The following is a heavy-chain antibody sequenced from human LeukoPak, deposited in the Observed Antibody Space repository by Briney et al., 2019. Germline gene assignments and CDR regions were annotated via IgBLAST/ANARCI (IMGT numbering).Heavy chain of an antibody. J-gene: IGHJ6*02. CDR3: ATSMVRGHMPYYYHAMDV. CDR2: ISGGVGST. D-gene: IGHD3-10*01. CDR1: GFTFRMYA. Sequence: GESLRLSCAASGFTFRMYAMTWVRQAPGKGLEWVSAISGGVGSTYYADSVKGRFTISRDNSKNTVYLQVNSLRADDTAVFYCATSMVRGHMPYYYHAMDVWGQGTTVTVSS. V-gene: IGHV3-23*01.